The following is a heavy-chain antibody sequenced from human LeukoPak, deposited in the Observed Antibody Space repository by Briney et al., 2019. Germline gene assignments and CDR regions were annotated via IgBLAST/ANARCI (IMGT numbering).Heavy chain of an antibody. Sequence: SETLSLTCAVYGGSFSNYYWNWIRQPPGKGLERIGEIDHSGSTNYNPSLKSRVTMSVDTSKNQFSLKLSPVTAADTAVYFCARGQDSTGWFSFDYWGLGTLVTVSS. D-gene: IGHD6-19*01. CDR2: IDHSGST. CDR1: GGSFSNYY. J-gene: IGHJ4*02. CDR3: ARGQDSTGWFSFDY. V-gene: IGHV4-34*01.